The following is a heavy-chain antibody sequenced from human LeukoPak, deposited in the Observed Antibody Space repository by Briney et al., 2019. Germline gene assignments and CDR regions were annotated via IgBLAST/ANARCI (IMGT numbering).Heavy chain of an antibody. Sequence: GGSLRLSCAASGFTFSSYAMSWVRQAPGKGLEWVSAISGSGGSTYYADSVKGRFTISRDNSKNTLYLQMNSLRAEDTAVYYCAKVVSPVGPPAVAGDYWGQGTLVTVSS. CDR2: ISGSGGST. J-gene: IGHJ4*02. CDR1: GFTFSSYA. V-gene: IGHV3-23*01. CDR3: AKVVSPVGPPAVAGDY. D-gene: IGHD6-19*01.